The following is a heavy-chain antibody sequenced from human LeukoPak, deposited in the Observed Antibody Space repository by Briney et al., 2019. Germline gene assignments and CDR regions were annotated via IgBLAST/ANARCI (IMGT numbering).Heavy chain of an antibody. V-gene: IGHV1-8*01. CDR1: GYTFTSYD. CDR2: MNPNSGNT. D-gene: IGHD3-9*01. J-gene: IGHJ6*03. Sequence: ASVKVSCKASGYTFTSYDINWVRQATGQGLEWMGWMNPNSGNTGYAQKFQGRVTMTRNTSISTAYMELSSLRSEDTAVYYCARAVTVRRYFDWLLPYYYYYYMDVWGKGTTVTVSS. CDR3: ARAVTVRRYFDWLLPYYYYYYMDV.